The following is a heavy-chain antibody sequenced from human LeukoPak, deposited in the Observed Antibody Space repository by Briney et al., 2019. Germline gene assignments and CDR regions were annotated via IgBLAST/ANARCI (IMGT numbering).Heavy chain of an antibody. CDR1: GGTFSSYA. CDR2: IIPIFGTA. V-gene: IGHV1-69*05. D-gene: IGHD4-23*01. J-gene: IGHJ4*02. Sequence: EASVKVSCKASGGTFSSYAISWVRQAPGQGLEWMGGIIPIFGTANYAQKFQGRVTITTDESTSTAYMELSSLRSEDTAVYYCARSGPAVVTPFDYWGQGTLVTVS. CDR3: ARSGPAVVTPFDY.